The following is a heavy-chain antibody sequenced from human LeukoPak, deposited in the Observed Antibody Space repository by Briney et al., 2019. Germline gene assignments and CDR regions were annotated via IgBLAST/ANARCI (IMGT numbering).Heavy chain of an antibody. Sequence: SETLSLTCAVYGGSFRGHYWSWIRQPPGKGLEWIGNIYYSGSTYYKPSLKSRVTISEDTSKNQFSLKLSSVTAADTAVYYCARGYSYGLEAYFDYWGQGTLVTVSS. J-gene: IGHJ4*02. CDR1: GGSFRGHY. CDR2: IYYSGST. D-gene: IGHD5-18*01. V-gene: IGHV4-34*01. CDR3: ARGYSYGLEAYFDY.